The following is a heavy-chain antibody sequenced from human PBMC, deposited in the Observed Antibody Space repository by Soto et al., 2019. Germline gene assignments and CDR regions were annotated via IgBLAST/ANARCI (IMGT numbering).Heavy chain of an antibody. D-gene: IGHD3-10*01. Sequence: SETLSLTCAVYGGSFSGYYWSWIRQPPGKGLEWIGEINHSGSTNYNPSLKSRVTISVDTSKNQFSLKLSSVTAADTAVYYCARGRLVLLWFGEYYGMGVWGQGTTVTVSS. J-gene: IGHJ6*02. CDR1: GGSFSGYY. CDR2: INHSGST. CDR3: ARGRLVLLWFGEYYGMGV. V-gene: IGHV4-34*01.